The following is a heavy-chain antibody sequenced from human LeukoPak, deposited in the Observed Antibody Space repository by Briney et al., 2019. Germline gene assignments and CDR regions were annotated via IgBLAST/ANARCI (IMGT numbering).Heavy chain of an antibody. Sequence: ASVKVSCKVSGYTLTELSMHWVRQAPGKGLEWMGGFDPEDGETIYAQKFQGRVTMTEDTSTDTAYMELSSLRSEGTAVYYCATHSLRYCSSTSCSGRYWYFDLWGRGTLVTVSS. CDR2: FDPEDGET. CDR3: ATHSLRYCSSTSCSGRYWYFDL. J-gene: IGHJ2*01. CDR1: GYTLTELS. D-gene: IGHD2-2*01. V-gene: IGHV1-24*01.